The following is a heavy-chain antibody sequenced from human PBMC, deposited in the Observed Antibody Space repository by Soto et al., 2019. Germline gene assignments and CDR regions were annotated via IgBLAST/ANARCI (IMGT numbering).Heavy chain of an antibody. CDR1: GDSIIGTGW. J-gene: IGHJ6*02. D-gene: IGHD3-22*01. Sequence: QVQLQESRPGLVRPSGTLSLTCAVSGDSIIGTGWWSWVRQSPGKGLDWIGEVYHSGATNYNPSLKSRVTISVDTARNQFSLNLGSVTAADTAVYYCVRNGYYRVDVWGQGTKVTVFS. CDR2: VYHSGAT. V-gene: IGHV4-4*02. CDR3: VRNGYYRVDV.